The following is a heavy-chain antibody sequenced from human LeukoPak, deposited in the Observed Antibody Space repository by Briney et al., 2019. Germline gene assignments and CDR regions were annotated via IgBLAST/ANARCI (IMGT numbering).Heavy chain of an antibody. D-gene: IGHD5-24*01. CDR2: INHSGST. V-gene: IGHV4-34*01. J-gene: IGHJ4*02. Sequence: SETLSLTCAVYGGSFSGYYWSWIRQPPGKGLEWIGEINHSGSTNYNPSLKSRVTISVHTSKNQFSLKLSSVTAADTAVYYRAREGRWLQFYYFDYWGQGTLVTVSS. CDR3: AREGRWLQFYYFDY. CDR1: GGSFSGYY.